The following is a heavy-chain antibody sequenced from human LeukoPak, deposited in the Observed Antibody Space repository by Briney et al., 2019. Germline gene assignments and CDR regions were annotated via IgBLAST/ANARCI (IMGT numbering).Heavy chain of an antibody. D-gene: IGHD6-19*01. CDR3: AIIALVPM. CDR1: GGTLNNYA. V-gene: IGHV1-69*04. Sequence: GSSVKVSCKVSGGTLNNYAISWVRQAPGQGLEWMGRITPVFDMANYAQKFQGTVTITADKSTSTVYMELSSLRNEDTAVYYCAIIALVPMWGQGTKVTVSS. J-gene: IGHJ3*02. CDR2: ITPVFDMA.